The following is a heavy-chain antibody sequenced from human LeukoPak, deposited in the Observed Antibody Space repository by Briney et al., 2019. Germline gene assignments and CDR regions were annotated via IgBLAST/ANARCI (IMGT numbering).Heavy chain of an antibody. CDR2: IYYSGST. D-gene: IGHD3-10*01. CDR3: AGMYYYGSGPWYFDY. V-gene: IGHV4-59*01. J-gene: IGHJ4*02. CDR1: GGSISSYY. Sequence: PSETLSLTCTVSGGSISSYYWSWIRQPPGKGLEWIGYIYYSGSTNYNPSLKSRVTISVDTSKNQFSLKLSSVTAADTAVYYCAGMYYYGSGPWYFDYWGQGTLVTVSS.